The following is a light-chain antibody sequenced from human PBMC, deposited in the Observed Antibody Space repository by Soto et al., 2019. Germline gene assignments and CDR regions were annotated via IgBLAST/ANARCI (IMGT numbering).Light chain of an antibody. CDR3: QQYGSYPVT. CDR2: VAS. J-gene: IGKJ1*01. Sequence: EIVLTQSPGTLSLSPGERATLSCRASQSVSSSYLAWFQQKSGQAPRLLIYVASSRATGIPDRFSGSESGTDFALTISRLEREDFAVYYCQQYGSYPVTFGRGTKVEIK. V-gene: IGKV3-20*01. CDR1: QSVSSSY.